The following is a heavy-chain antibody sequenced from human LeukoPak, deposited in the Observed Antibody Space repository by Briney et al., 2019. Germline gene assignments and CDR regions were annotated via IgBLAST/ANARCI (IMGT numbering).Heavy chain of an antibody. V-gene: IGHV4-34*01. CDR2: INYSGST. Sequence: SETLSLTCAVYGVSFSGYYWSWIRQPPGKGLEWIGEINYSGSTNYNPSLKSRVTISVDTSKNQFSLKVGSVTAADTAVYYCARPRLDYYYMDVWGKGTTVTVSS. CDR3: ARPRLDYYYMDV. D-gene: IGHD3-16*01. CDR1: GVSFSGYY. J-gene: IGHJ6*03.